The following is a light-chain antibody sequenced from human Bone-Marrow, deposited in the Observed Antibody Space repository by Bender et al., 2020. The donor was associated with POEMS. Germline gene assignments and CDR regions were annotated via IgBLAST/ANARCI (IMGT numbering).Light chain of an antibody. Sequence: YILTQTPSLSVAPGATATIHCGGTNIGHANVHWYQQKSGQAPLVVVNADADRPAGIPERCSGSNSADTATLTITRVEAGDEADYYCQIWDATSQQIVFGAGTQLTVL. CDR2: ADA. CDR1: NIGHAN. V-gene: IGLV3-21*02. CDR3: QIWDATSQQIV. J-gene: IGLJ2*01.